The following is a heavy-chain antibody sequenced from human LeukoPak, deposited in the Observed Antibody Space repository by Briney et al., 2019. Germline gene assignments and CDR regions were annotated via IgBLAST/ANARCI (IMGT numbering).Heavy chain of an antibody. V-gene: IGHV1-8*01. CDR1: GYTFTSYD. CDR2: MNPNSGYT. Sequence: ASAKVSRKASGYTFTSYDINWVRQAPGQGLEWMGWMNPNSGYTGYAQKFQGRVTMTRNTSISTAYMELSSLRSEDTAVYYCARGDLWHNYWGQGTLVTVSS. J-gene: IGHJ4*02. D-gene: IGHD3-10*01. CDR3: ARGDLWHNY.